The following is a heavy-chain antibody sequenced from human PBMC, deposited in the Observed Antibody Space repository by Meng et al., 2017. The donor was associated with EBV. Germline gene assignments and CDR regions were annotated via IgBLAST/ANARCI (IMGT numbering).Heavy chain of an antibody. CDR3: VRGYGGSYLGGDH. J-gene: IGHJ5*02. CDR2: INSDGSST. D-gene: IGHD1-26*01. CDR1: EFTFSTYW. Sequence: EVELFEAVGGLVQPGGSLRLSCVASEFTFSTYWMHWVRQGPGKGLVWVSRINSDGSSTSYADSVKGRFSISRDNAKNTLYLQMNSLTVDDTAIYYCVRGYGGSYLGGDHWGQGTLVTVSS. V-gene: IGHV3-74*01.